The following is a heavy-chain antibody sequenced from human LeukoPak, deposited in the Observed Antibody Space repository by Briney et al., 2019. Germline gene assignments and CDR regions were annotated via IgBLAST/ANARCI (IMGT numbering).Heavy chain of an antibody. CDR3: AKQPYNYYYLDV. V-gene: IGHV3-23*05. D-gene: IGHD1-14*01. CDR2: IFSGSSKT. Sequence: GGSLRLSCAISGLTSHDDAMTCVREAPGKGLECGSTIFSGSSKTYYAAPVRGRFTISRDNSNCVLFLQLNSLRAGDTAIYYCAKQPYNYYYLDVWGKGTTVTISS. CDR1: GLTSHDDA. J-gene: IGHJ6*03.